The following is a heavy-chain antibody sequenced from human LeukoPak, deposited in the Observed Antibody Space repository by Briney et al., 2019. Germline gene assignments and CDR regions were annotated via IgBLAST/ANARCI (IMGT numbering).Heavy chain of an antibody. CDR2: LSGIGNRT. Sequence: GGSLKLSLRTSEFTIRSYAMNWFRQPPGKGLEWFSGLSGIGNRTYYADSVKGRFTISRDNAKNTVYLQMNSLRAGDTAIYFCAKDKNYDFWGGYYEGSYGLDVWGQGTTVIVSS. J-gene: IGHJ6*02. CDR3: AKDKNYDFWGGYYEGSYGLDV. D-gene: IGHD3-3*01. V-gene: IGHV3-23*01. CDR1: EFTIRSYA.